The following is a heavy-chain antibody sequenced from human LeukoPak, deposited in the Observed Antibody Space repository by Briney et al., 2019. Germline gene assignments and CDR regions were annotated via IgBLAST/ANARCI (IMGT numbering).Heavy chain of an antibody. CDR3: ARAEFYDYVWGSKGTFDI. D-gene: IGHD3-16*01. J-gene: IGHJ3*02. CDR1: GGSISSYY. V-gene: IGHV4-59*01. Sequence: SETLSLTCTVSGGSISSYYWSWIRQPPGRGLEWIGYFYVSGSTNYNPSLKSRVTMSLDTSKNQFSLKLSSATAADTAVYYCARAEFYDYVWGSKGTFDIWGQGTLVTVSS. CDR2: FYVSGST.